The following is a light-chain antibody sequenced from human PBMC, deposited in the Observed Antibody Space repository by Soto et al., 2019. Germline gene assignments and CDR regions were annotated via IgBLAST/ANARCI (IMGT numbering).Light chain of an antibody. CDR1: SSNVGAGYD. Sequence: QSVLTQPPSVSGAPGQRVTITCTGSSSNVGAGYDVHWYHQLPGTAPKLLIYANNIRPSGVPDRFSGSKSGTSASLAITGLQLEDEAEYYCQSYDSSLSGVVFGGGTKLTVL. CDR3: QSYDSSLSGVV. J-gene: IGLJ2*01. CDR2: ANN. V-gene: IGLV1-40*01.